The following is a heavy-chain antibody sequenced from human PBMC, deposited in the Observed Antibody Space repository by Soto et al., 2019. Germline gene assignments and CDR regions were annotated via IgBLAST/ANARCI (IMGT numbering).Heavy chain of an antibody. D-gene: IGHD3-10*01. CDR1: RGSITSSGYY. CDR3: ARVAGVTNWFDP. CDR2: VYHSGTA. Sequence: SETLSLTCTLSRGSITSSGYYWSWIRQRLGKGLEWIGCVYHSGTAYSIPSLEGRVSLSVDTSRNQYSLRLSSVTAADTAVYYCARVAGVTNWFDPWGQG. V-gene: IGHV4-31*03. J-gene: IGHJ5*02.